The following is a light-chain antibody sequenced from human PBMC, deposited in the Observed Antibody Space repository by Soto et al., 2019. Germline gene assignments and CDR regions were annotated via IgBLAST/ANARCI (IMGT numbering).Light chain of an antibody. CDR3: QQYSTYSRT. CDR1: QSISSW. CDR2: KPS. J-gene: IGKJ1*01. V-gene: IGKV1-5*03. Sequence: DIEMTQSPSTLYASVGDRVSITCRASQSISSWLAWYQQKPGKAPNLLIYKPSSLESGVPSRFSGSGSGTEFTLTFSSLQPDDFATYYCQQYSTYSRTFGQGTKVEIK.